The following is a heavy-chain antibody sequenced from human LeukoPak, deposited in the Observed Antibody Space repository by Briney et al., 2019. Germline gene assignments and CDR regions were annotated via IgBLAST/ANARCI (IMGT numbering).Heavy chain of an antibody. CDR3: ASSYGSNKNPFEY. D-gene: IGHD4-23*01. Sequence: AGSLRLSCAASGFTFSSYAMHWIRQAPGKGLEYISAISSSGDSTYYANSVRGRFTISRDNSKNTLHLQMGSLRAEDTAVYYCASSYGSNKNPFEYWGQGTLVTVSS. V-gene: IGHV3-64*01. CDR2: ISSSGDST. CDR1: GFTFSSYA. J-gene: IGHJ4*02.